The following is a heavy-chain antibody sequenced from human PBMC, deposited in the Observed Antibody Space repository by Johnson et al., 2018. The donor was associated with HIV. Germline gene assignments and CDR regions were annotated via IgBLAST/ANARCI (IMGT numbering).Heavy chain of an antibody. D-gene: IGHD4-17*01. J-gene: IGHJ3*02. CDR3: ARDKYGVPSGTFDI. CDR1: GFIFSSYA. V-gene: IGHV3-48*03. Sequence: EVQLVESGGGVVQPGKSLKLSCAASGFIFSSYAMHWVRQAPGKGLEWVSYISSSGSTIYYADSVKGRLTISRDNAKNSLYLQMNSLRAEDTAFYYCARDKYGVPSGTFDIWGQGTMVTVSS. CDR2: ISSSGSTI.